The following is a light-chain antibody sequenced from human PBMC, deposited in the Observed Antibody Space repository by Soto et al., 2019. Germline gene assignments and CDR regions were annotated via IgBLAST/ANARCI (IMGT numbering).Light chain of an antibody. CDR3: SSITGSSTPVV. CDR2: EVS. CDR1: SSDVGGYNY. V-gene: IGLV2-14*01. Sequence: QSVLTQPASVSGSPGQSITISCTGTSSDVGGYNYVSWYQQHPGKAPKLMIYEVSNRPSGVSNRFSGSKSGNTASLTISGLQAEDEADYYCSSITGSSTPVVFGGGTKLTVL. J-gene: IGLJ2*01.